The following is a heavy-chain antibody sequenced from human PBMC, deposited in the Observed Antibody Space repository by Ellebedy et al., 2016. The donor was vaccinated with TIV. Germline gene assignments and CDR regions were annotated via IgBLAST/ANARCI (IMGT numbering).Heavy chain of an antibody. Sequence: AASVKVSCKASGYTFTSYYMHWVRQAPGQGLEWMGIINPSGGSTSYAQKFQGRVTMTRDTSTSTVYMELSSLRSEDTAVYYCARWCEATHVPLRTLMENHNWFDPWGQGTLVTVSS. V-gene: IGHV1-46*01. J-gene: IGHJ5*02. CDR1: GYTFTSYY. CDR3: ARWCEATHVPLRTLMENHNWFDP. D-gene: IGHD2-8*01. CDR2: INPSGGST.